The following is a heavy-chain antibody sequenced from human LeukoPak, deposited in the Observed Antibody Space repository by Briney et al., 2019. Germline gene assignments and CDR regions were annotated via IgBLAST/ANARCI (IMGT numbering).Heavy chain of an antibody. J-gene: IGHJ5*02. Sequence: GGSLRLSYAASRFTFSNYWMTWVRQAPGKGLEWVASINLDGSEKFYVDSVKGRFTISRDNPKNSLYLQMNSLRPEDTAVYYCARDPPRRYDLWGQGTLVTVSS. CDR1: RFTFSNYW. CDR2: INLDGSEK. V-gene: IGHV3-7*01. CDR3: ARDPPRRYDL.